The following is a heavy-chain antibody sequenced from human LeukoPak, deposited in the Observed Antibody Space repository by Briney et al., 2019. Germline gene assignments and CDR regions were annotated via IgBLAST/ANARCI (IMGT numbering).Heavy chain of an antibody. V-gene: IGHV3-15*01. CDR1: GFTFSNAW. Sequence: GGSLRLSCAASGFTFSNAWVSWVRQAPGKGLEWVGRIKRKTDGGTADYAAPVKGRFTILRDNSKNTLYLQMNSLKIEDTAVYYCQTGSYEHFDLWGRGTLVTVSS. CDR3: QTGSYEHFDL. J-gene: IGHJ2*01. D-gene: IGHD1-26*01. CDR2: IKRKTDGGTA.